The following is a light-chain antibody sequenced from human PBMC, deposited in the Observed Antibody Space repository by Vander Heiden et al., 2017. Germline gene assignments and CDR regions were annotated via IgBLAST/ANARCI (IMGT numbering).Light chain of an antibody. CDR2: AAS. CDR3: QQSYGTPIT. CDR1: QSISSY. J-gene: IGKJ5*01. V-gene: IGKV1-39*01. Sequence: DIQRTQSPSSLSASVGDRVTITCRASQSISSYLNWDQQKPGKAPKLLIYAASSLQSGVPSRFSGSGSGTDFTLTISSLQPEDFATYYCQQSYGTPITFGQGTRLEIK.